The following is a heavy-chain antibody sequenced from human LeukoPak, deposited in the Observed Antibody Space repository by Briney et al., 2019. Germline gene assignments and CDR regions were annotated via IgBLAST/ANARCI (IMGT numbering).Heavy chain of an antibody. V-gene: IGHV4-38-2*02. D-gene: IGHD6-13*01. CDR1: GDSISSGNY. Sequence: SETLSLTCTVSGDSISSGNYWGWVRQPPGKGLEWIGSIFHTGSTYYNLSLKSRVTISVDTSKNQFFLKLTSVTAADTAVYYCAGYIAAAGHWYAAFDIWGQGTMVTVSS. CDR3: AGYIAAAGHWYAAFDI. CDR2: IFHTGST. J-gene: IGHJ3*02.